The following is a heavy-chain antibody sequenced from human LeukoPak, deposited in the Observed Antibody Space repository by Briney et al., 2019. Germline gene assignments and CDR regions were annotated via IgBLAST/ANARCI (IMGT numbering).Heavy chain of an antibody. CDR3: AREIVDCSSTSCYHHFDY. CDR1: GYTFTSYY. CDR2: INPSGGRT. J-gene: IGHJ4*02. V-gene: IGHV1-46*01. Sequence: GSVKVSCKASGYTFTSYYMHWVRQAPGQGLDWMGIINPSGGRTSYAKKFQGRVTMTRDMSTSTVYMELSSLRSEDTAVYYCAREIVDCSSTSCYHHFDYWGQGTLVTVSS. D-gene: IGHD2-2*01.